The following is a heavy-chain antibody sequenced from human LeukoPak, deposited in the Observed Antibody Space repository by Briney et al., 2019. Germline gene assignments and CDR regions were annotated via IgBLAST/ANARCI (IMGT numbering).Heavy chain of an antibody. D-gene: IGHD5-24*01. J-gene: IGHJ4*01. CDR3: ARDHPNSRDGYNI. CDR1: GFTFSSYS. CDR2: ISSSSSYI. Sequence: GGSLRLSCAASGFTFSSYSMNWVRQAPGKGLEWVSSISSSSSYIYYADSVKGRFTISRDNAKNSLYLQMNSLRAEDTSVYYCARDHPNSRDGYNIWGHGTLVTVSS. V-gene: IGHV3-21*01.